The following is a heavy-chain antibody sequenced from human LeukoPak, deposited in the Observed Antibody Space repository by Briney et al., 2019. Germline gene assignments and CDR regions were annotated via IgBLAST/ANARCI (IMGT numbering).Heavy chain of an antibody. D-gene: IGHD2-15*01. V-gene: IGHV3-33*08. CDR3: ARDGDITPTDV. Sequence: PGGSLRLSCAASGLTFTNAWMSWVRQAPGKGLEWVAVIWYDGSNKYYADSVKGRFTISRDNSKNTLYLQMNSLRAEDTAVYYCARDGDITPTDVWGQGTTVTVSS. CDR1: GLTFTNAW. J-gene: IGHJ6*02. CDR2: IWYDGSNK.